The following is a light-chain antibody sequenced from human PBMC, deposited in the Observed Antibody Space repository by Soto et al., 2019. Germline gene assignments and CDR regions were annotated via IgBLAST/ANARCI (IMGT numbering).Light chain of an antibody. CDR3: GTWDSSLSAVV. CDR2: DNN. V-gene: IGLV1-51*01. Sequence: QSVLPQPASVSGSPVQSITISCTGTSSDFGGYNYVSWYQQHPGKAPKFLIYDNNKRPSGIPDRFSGSKSGTSATLGIAGLQAGDEADYYCGTWDSSLSAVVFGGGTQLTVL. CDR1: SSDFGGYNY. J-gene: IGLJ2*01.